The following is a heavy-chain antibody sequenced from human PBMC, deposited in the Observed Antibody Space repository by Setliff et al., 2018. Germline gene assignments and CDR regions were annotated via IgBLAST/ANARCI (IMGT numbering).Heavy chain of an antibody. D-gene: IGHD4-4*01. V-gene: IGHV3-48*01. J-gene: IGHJ4*01. CDR1: GFSFSSYG. CDR2: ISSSSSTI. CDR3: ATSTITTYYFDY. Sequence: PVGSLRLSCAASGFSFSSYGMNWVRQAPEKGLEWVSYISSSSSTIYYADSVKGRFTISRDNAKNSLYLQMSDLRAEDTAVYYCATSTITTYYFDYWGHGTLVTVSS.